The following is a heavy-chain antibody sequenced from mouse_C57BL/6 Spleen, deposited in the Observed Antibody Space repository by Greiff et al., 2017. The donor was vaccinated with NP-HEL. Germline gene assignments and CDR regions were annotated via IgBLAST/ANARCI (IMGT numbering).Heavy chain of an antibody. Sequence: QVQLQQPGAELVRPGSSVKLSCKASGYTFTSYWVDWVKQRPGQGLEWIGNIYPSDSETHYNQKFKDKATLTVDKSSSTAYMQLSSLTSEASAVYYCARGHYYGSSFDYWGQGTTLTVSS. J-gene: IGHJ2*01. V-gene: IGHV1-61*01. CDR2: IYPSDSET. D-gene: IGHD1-1*01. CDR1: GYTFTSYW. CDR3: ARGHYYGSSFDY.